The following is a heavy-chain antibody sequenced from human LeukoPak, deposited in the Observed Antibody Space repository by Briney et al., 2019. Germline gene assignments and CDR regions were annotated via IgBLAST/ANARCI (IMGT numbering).Heavy chain of an antibody. CDR3: ARGLGGSGSYYMPYYFDY. CDR2: INHSGST. Sequence: SETLSLTCAVYGGSFSGYYWSWIRQPPGKGLEWIGEINHSGSTNYNPSLKSRVTISVDTSKNQFSLKLSSVTAADTAVYYCARGLGGSGSYYMPYYFDYWGQGTLVTVSS. J-gene: IGHJ4*02. CDR1: GGSFSGYY. V-gene: IGHV4-34*01. D-gene: IGHD3-10*01.